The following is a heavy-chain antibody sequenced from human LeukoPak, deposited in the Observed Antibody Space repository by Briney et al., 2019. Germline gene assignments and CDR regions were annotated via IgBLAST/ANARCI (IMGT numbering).Heavy chain of an antibody. CDR3: ARSVIRGVLPY. V-gene: IGHV3-30*04. Sequence: PGGSLRLSCAVSGFTFGSSAMHWVRQAPGKGLEWVAVISSYADNYYVDSVKGRFTISRDNSKNTLYLQMNSLRPEDTAVYYCARSVIRGVLPYWGQGTLVTVSS. J-gene: IGHJ4*02. CDR1: GFTFGSSA. D-gene: IGHD3-10*01. CDR2: ISSYADN.